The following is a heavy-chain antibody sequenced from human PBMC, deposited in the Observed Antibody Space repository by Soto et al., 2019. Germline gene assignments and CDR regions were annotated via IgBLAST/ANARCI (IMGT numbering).Heavy chain of an antibody. Sequence: QVQLVESGGGVVQPGRSLRLSCAASGFTFSSYAMHWVRQAPGKGLEWVAVISYDGSNKYYADSVKGRFTISRDNSMITRYLQMNSLRAEDTAVYYCTTEEEVIVAVDAGAFDYWGQGTLVTVSS. CDR3: TTEEEVIVAVDAGAFDY. CDR2: ISYDGSNK. J-gene: IGHJ4*02. V-gene: IGHV3-30-3*01. D-gene: IGHD2-15*01. CDR1: GFTFSSYA.